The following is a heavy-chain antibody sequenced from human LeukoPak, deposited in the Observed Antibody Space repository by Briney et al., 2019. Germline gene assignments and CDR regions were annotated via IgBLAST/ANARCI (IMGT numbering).Heavy chain of an antibody. CDR2: ISSSSSYI. J-gene: IGHJ3*02. CDR3: ARDLTTVVAFDI. Sequence: GGSLRLSCAASGFTFSDYYMTWVRQAPGKGLEWVSSISSSSSYIYYADSVKGRFTISRDNAKNSLYLQMNSLRAEDTAVYYCARDLTTVVAFDIWGQGTMVTVSS. CDR1: GFTFSDYY. V-gene: IGHV3-21*01. D-gene: IGHD4-23*01.